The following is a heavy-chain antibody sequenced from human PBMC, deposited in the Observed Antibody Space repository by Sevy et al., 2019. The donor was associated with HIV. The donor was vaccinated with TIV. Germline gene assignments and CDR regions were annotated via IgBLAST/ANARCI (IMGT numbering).Heavy chain of an antibody. Sequence: GGSLRLSCAASGFTFSRYWMSWVRQAPGKGLEWVGNVKEDGSEKYYGDSVKGRFTISRDNAKNSLFLQMKSLRAEDTAVYYCARGDYYDRSGFYMDAFDVWGQGTMVTVSS. CDR3: ARGDYYDRSGFYMDAFDV. J-gene: IGHJ3*01. CDR2: VKEDGSEK. CDR1: GFTFSRYW. D-gene: IGHD3-22*01. V-gene: IGHV3-7*04.